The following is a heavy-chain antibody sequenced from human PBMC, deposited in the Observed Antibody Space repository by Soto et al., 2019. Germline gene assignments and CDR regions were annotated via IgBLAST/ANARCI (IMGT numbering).Heavy chain of an antibody. V-gene: IGHV1-46*01. CDR1: GDTFTDYY. CDR2: VNPSGGHT. Sequence: QVQLMQSGAEVKKPGASVKVSCKASGDTFTDYYIHWVRQAPGQGLEWMGTVNPSGGHTTYAQHFLGRVTITRDTSTSTLYMELTSLTSDDTAVYYCARGGHVVVVTAAFDYWGQGTLVTVAS. J-gene: IGHJ4*02. CDR3: ARGGHVVVVTAAFDY. D-gene: IGHD2-21*02.